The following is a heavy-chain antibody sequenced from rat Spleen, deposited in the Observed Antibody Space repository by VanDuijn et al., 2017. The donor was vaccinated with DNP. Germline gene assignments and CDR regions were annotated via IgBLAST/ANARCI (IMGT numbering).Heavy chain of an antibody. J-gene: IGHJ4*01. CDR2: IWAGGGT. D-gene: IGHD5-1*01. CDR3: TRESWGYVMDA. CDR1: GFSLTTYG. V-gene: IGHV2-4*01. Sequence: QVQLKETGPVLVQASETLSLTCTVSGFSLTTYGVSWVRQPPGKSLVWMGSIWAGGGTNYNSAVQSRLSISRDTSKSQVFLKMNSLQTDDTAIYYCTRESWGYVMDAWGQGASVTVSS.